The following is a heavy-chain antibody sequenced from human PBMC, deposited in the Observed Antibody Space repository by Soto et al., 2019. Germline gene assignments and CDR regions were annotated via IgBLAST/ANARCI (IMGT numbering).Heavy chain of an antibody. CDR1: GYTFTNYY. Sequence: ASVKVSCKASGYTFTNYYMHWLRQAPGQGLEWMGIINPSGGSTSYADSVKGRFTVSRDNSKNTLYLQMNSLRAEDTAVYYCARDPLWGTAMVLWYFDLWGRGTLVTVSS. V-gene: IGHV1-46*04. D-gene: IGHD5-18*01. CDR3: ARDPLWGTAMVLWYFDL. CDR2: INPSGGST. J-gene: IGHJ2*01.